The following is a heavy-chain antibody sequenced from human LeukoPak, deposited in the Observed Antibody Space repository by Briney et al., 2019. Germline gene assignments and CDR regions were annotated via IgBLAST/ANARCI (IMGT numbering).Heavy chain of an antibody. CDR3: ARDLIAWAVAGNFDY. CDR1: GYTFTGYY. D-gene: IGHD6-19*01. Sequence: ASVKVSCKASGYTFTGYYMHWVRQAPGQGLERMGWINPNSGGTNYAQKFQGRVTMTRDTSISTAYMELSRLRSDDTVVYYCARDLIAWAVAGNFDYWGQGTLVTVSS. CDR2: INPNSGGT. V-gene: IGHV1-2*02. J-gene: IGHJ4*02.